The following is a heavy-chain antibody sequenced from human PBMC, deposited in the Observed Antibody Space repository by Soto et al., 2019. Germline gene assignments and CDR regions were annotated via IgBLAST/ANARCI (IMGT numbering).Heavy chain of an antibody. D-gene: IGHD1-26*01. CDR3: GRSVVGATGEILYNAMDV. J-gene: IGHJ6*02. V-gene: IGHV1-3*01. Sequence: GASVKVSCKASGYTFTTYAMHWVRQAPGQRLEWMGWINAASGNTKYSKKFQDRVTITRDTSASTGYMELSSLRSEDTAVYYCGRSVVGATGEILYNAMDVWGQGTTVTVSS. CDR1: GYTFTTYA. CDR2: INAASGNT.